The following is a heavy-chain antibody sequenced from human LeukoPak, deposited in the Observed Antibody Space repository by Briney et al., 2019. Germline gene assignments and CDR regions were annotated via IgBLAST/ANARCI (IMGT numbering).Heavy chain of an antibody. V-gene: IGHV3-23*01. D-gene: IGHD2-2*01. CDR2: ITDSGGDT. J-gene: IGHJ4*02. CDR3: AKGSQSSRPYHFDF. CDR1: GFIFNNYA. Sequence: GGSLRLSCAASGFIFNNYAMSWVRQAPGKGLEWVSAITDSGGDTYHADSVKGRFTISRDNSRNTLYLQMNGLRVEDSAVYHCAKGSQSSRPYHFDFWGQGALVTVSS.